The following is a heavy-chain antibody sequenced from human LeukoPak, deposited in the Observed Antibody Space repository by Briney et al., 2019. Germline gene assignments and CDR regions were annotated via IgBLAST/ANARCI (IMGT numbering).Heavy chain of an antibody. CDR3: ARIPIAARPYYFDY. V-gene: IGHV4-39*07. CDR1: GGSISSSSYY. D-gene: IGHD6-6*01. CDR2: MYYSGST. J-gene: IGHJ4*02. Sequence: SETLSLTCTVSGGSISSSSYYWGWIRQPPGKGLEWIGSMYYSGSTSYNPSLKSRVTISVDTSKNQFSLKLSSVTAADTAVYYCARIPIAARPYYFDYWGQGTLVTVSS.